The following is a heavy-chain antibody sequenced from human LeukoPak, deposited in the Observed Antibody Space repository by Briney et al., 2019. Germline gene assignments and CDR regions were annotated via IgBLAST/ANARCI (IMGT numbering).Heavy chain of an antibody. CDR1: GFTFSSYA. CDR3: AKGAGKMTTVTTPIDY. J-gene: IGHJ4*02. V-gene: IGHV3-23*01. D-gene: IGHD4-11*01. Sequence: GGSLRLSCAASGFTFSSYAMSWVRQAPGKGLEWVSAISGSGGSTYYADSVKGRFTISRDNSKNTLYLQMNSLRAEDTAVYYCAKGAGKMTTVTTPIDYWGQGTLVTVSS. CDR2: ISGSGGST.